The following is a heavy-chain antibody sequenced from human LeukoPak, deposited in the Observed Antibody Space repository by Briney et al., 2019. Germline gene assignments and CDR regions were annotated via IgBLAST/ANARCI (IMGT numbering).Heavy chain of an antibody. J-gene: IGHJ5*02. CDR1: GGSITSYY. D-gene: IGHD3-10*01. Sequence: KPSETLSLTCTVSGGSITSYYWSWIRQPPRKGLEWIGYIYYSGSTNYNPSLKSRVTISVATSKNQFSLKLSSVTAPDTAVYYCARGGVNYKIAGPWCQGALVTVSS. CDR2: IYYSGST. CDR3: ARGGVNYKIAGP. V-gene: IGHV4-59*01.